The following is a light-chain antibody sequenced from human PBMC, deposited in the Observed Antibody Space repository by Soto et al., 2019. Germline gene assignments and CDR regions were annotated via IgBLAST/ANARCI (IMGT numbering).Light chain of an antibody. CDR2: EVS. J-gene: IGLJ1*01. Sequence: QSALTQPASVSGSPGQSITISCTGTSSDVGRYNYVSWYQQHPGKAPKLMTYEVSNRPSGVSDRFSGSKSGNTASLTISGLQAEDEAYYFCSSFTSSSLYVFGTGTKLTVL. V-gene: IGLV2-14*01. CDR3: SSFTSSSLYV. CDR1: SSDVGRYNY.